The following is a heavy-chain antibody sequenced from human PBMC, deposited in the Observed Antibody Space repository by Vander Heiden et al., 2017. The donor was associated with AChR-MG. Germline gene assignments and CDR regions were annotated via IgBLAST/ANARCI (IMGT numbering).Heavy chain of an antibody. V-gene: IGHV3-66*01. CDR1: GFAVLSRY. CDR2: IYSSGST. CDR3: TREEDY. Sequence: EVRLVESGGGSVQHGGSLTLSCAASGFAVLSRYMTGVRQAPGKGLEWVSIIYSSGSTYYADSVKGRFTISRDNSKSTVYLQMSSLRVEDTAVYYCTREEDYWGQGTLVTVSS. J-gene: IGHJ4*02.